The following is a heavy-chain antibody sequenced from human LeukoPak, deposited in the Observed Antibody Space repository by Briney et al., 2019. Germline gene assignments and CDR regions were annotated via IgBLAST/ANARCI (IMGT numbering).Heavy chain of an antibody. D-gene: IGHD6-13*01. J-gene: IGHJ4*02. CDR1: GYTLTGYY. CDR3: ARDPGGYSSSWYGSEQDY. Sequence: ASVKVSCKASGYTLTGYYMHWVRQAPGQGLEWMGWINPNSGGTNYAQKFQGRVTMTRDTSISTAYMELSRLRSDDTAVYYCARDPGGYSSSWYGSEQDYWGQGTLVTVSS. CDR2: INPNSGGT. V-gene: IGHV1-2*02.